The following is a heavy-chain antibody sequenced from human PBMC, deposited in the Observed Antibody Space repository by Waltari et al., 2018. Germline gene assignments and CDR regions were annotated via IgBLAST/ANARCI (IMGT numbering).Heavy chain of an antibody. CDR2: ISYDGSNK. CDR1: GFTFSSYG. J-gene: IGHJ3*02. CDR3: AKGDLWSDAFDI. Sequence: QVQLVESGGGVVQPGRSLRLSCAASGFTFSSYGMHWVRQAPGKGLEWVAVISYDGSNKYYADSVKGRFTISRDNSKNTLYLQMNSLRAEDTAVYYCAKGDLWSDAFDIWGQGTMVTVSS. V-gene: IGHV3-30*18. D-gene: IGHD3-10*01.